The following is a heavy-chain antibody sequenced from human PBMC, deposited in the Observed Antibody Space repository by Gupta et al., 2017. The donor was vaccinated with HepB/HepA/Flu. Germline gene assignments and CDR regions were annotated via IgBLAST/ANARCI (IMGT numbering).Heavy chain of an antibody. D-gene: IGHD4-23*01. V-gene: IGHV1-46*01. J-gene: IGHJ4*02. Sequence: QVQLVQSGAEVKKPGASVKVSCKASGYTFTLYYIHWVRQAPGQGPEWLGIINPGDGTTSYAQKFQGRVTMTRDTSTNRVNMELSSLRSDDTAVYYCARGRETTVVHSFDYWGQGTLVTVSS. CDR2: INPGDGTT. CDR1: GYTFTLYY. CDR3: ARGRETTVVHSFDY.